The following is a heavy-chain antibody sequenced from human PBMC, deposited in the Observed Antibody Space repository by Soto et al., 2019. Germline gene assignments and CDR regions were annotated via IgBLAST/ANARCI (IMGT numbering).Heavy chain of an antibody. CDR3: ARSGNYDILTGYTAAFDI. D-gene: IGHD3-9*01. J-gene: IGHJ3*02. CDR1: GFTFSSYA. V-gene: IGHV3-30-3*01. Sequence: QVQLVESGGGVVQPGRSLRLSCAASGFTFSSYAMHWVRQAPGKGLEWVAVISYDGSNKYYADSVKGRFTISRDNSKNTLYLQMNSLRAEDTAVYYCARSGNYDILTGYTAAFDIWGQGTMVTVSS. CDR2: ISYDGSNK.